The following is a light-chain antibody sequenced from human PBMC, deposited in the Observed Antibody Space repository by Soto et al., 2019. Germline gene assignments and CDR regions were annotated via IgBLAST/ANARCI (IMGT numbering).Light chain of an antibody. J-gene: IGKJ1*01. V-gene: IGKV3-11*01. CDR3: QQRSNWPRT. Sequence: EIVLTQSPGTLSFSPGERSTLSCRASQSVSSNFLAWYQEKPGQAPRLLIYDASNRATGIPARFSGSGSGTDFTLTISSLEPEDFAVYYCQQRSNWPRTFGQGTKVDIK. CDR2: DAS. CDR1: QSVSSN.